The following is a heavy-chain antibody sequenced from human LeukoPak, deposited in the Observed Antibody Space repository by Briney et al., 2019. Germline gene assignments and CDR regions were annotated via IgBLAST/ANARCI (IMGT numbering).Heavy chain of an antibody. V-gene: IGHV1-8*01. CDR3: ARGPPDTYAFDI. CDR2: MNPNSGNT. CDR1: GYPFTSYD. J-gene: IGHJ3*02. D-gene: IGHD2-2*02. Sequence: ASVKVSFKASGYPFTSYDINWVRQATGQGLEWMGWMNPNSGNTGYAQKFQGRVTMTRNTSISTAYMELSSLRSEDTAVYYCARGPPDTYAFDIWGQGTMVTVSS.